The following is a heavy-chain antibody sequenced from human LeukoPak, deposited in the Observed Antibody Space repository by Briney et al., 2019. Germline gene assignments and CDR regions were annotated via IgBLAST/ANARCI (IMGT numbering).Heavy chain of an antibody. Sequence: GGSLRLSCAASGFTFSSYGMHWVRQAPGKGLEWVAFIRYDGSNKYYADSVKGRFTISRDNAKNSLYLQMNSLRAEDTAVYYCARPVRYYYYMDVWGKGTTVTISS. D-gene: IGHD1-1*01. CDR1: GFTFSSYG. V-gene: IGHV3-30*02. J-gene: IGHJ6*03. CDR3: ARPVRYYYYMDV. CDR2: IRYDGSNK.